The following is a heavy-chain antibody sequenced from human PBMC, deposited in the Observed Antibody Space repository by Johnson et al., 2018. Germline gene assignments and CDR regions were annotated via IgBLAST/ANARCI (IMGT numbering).Heavy chain of an antibody. J-gene: IGHJ6*03. Sequence: QVQLVQSGGGVVQPGRSLRLSCSASEFSFSRYGIHWVRQAPGKGLEWVAVIWFDGSNEYYGDSVKGRLPISRDNSKNALYLQMNSLRAEDTAVDYCAKEEGYSGYGYYYMDVWGKGTTVTVSS. CDR3: AKEEGYSGYGYYYMDV. CDR1: EFSFSRYG. D-gene: IGHD5-12*01. V-gene: IGHV3-33*06. CDR2: IWFDGSNE.